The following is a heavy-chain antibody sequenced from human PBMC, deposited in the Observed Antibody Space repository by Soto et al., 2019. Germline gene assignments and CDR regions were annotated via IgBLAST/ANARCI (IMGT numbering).Heavy chain of an antibody. Sequence: GWSLRLSCAASGFTFNNFAMTLVRQAPGEGLAWVSSISGTDAYTYYAYSVKGRFTVSRDNARYTLFLHMNNLRAGETDMYYCAKSSRPCASAIQAFFEPWGMGTLVTASS. J-gene: IGHJ5*02. CDR1: GFTFNNFA. CDR3: AKSSRPCASAIQAFFEP. CDR2: ISGTDAYT. D-gene: IGHD6-19*01. V-gene: IGHV3-23*01.